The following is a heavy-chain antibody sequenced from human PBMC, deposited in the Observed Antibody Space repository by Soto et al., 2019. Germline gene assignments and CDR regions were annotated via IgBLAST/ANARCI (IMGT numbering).Heavy chain of an antibody. CDR1: GASLTSGVSS. CDR2: IYNSGTT. J-gene: IGHJ4*02. V-gene: IGHV4-30-4*01. D-gene: IGHD5-18*01. CDR3: ARAGRYGGFDY. Sequence: SETLSLTCTLSGASLTSGVSSCRWIRQHPGKGLEWIGYIYNSGTTYYNPSLKSRVTISVDTSKNQFSLKLSSVTAADTAVYYCARAGRYGGFDYWGQGTLVTVS.